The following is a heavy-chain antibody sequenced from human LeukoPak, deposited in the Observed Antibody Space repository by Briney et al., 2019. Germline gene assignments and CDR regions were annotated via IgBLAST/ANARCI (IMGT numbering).Heavy chain of an antibody. CDR2: IYPGDSDT. V-gene: IGHV5-51*01. CDR1: GYSFTNYW. CDR3: ARPHFDSSGYEFDY. J-gene: IGHJ4*02. Sequence: GESLKISCKGSGYSFTNYWIGWVRRMPGKGLEWMRIIYPGDSDTRYSPSFQGQVTISVDRSISTAYLQWSSLKASDTAMYYCARPHFDSSGYEFDYWGQGTLVTVSS. D-gene: IGHD3-22*01.